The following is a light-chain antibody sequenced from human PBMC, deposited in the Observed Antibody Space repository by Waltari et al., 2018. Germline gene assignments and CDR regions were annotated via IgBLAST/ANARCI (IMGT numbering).Light chain of an antibody. CDR3: CSYAGSSTLMV. CDR1: SSAVGSYNL. J-gene: IGLJ2*01. V-gene: IGLV2-23*02. Sequence: QSALTQPASVSGSPGQSITISCPGTSSAVGSYNLVSWYQQHPGKAPKLMIYEVSKRPSGVSNRFSGSKSGNTASLTISGLQAEDEADYYCCSYAGSSTLMVFGGGTKLTVL. CDR2: EVS.